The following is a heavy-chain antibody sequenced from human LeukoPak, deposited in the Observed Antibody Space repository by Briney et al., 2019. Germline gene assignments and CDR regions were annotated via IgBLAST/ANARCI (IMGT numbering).Heavy chain of an antibody. D-gene: IGHD3-3*01. CDR1: GGSITSYY. CDR3: ARGVAPTGSYYYGLDV. Sequence: SETLSLTCTVSGGSITSYYWNWIRQPPGKGLEWIGYIYYSGSTNYNPSLKSRVIISVDTSKNQFSLKLSSVTAADTAVYYCARGVAPTGSYYYGLDVWGQGTTVTVSS. J-gene: IGHJ6*02. CDR2: IYYSGST. V-gene: IGHV4-59*08.